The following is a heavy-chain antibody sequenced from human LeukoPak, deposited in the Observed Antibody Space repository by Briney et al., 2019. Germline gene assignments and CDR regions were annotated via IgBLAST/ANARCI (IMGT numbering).Heavy chain of an antibody. CDR2: IYYSGST. CDR1: GGSFSGYY. Sequence: PSETLSLTCAVYGGSFSGYYWSWIRQPPGKGLEWIGYIYYSGSTNYNPSLKSRVTISVDTSKNQFSLKLSSVTAADTAVYYCARNYYDSSGDYDAFDIWGQGTTVTVSS. V-gene: IGHV4-59*01. D-gene: IGHD3-22*01. CDR3: ARNYYDSSGDYDAFDI. J-gene: IGHJ3*02.